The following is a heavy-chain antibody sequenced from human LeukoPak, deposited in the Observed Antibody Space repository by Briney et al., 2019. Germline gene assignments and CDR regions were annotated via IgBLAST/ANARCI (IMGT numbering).Heavy chain of an antibody. J-gene: IGHJ4*02. CDR1: GFTFSNYA. Sequence: GGSLRLSCAASGFTFSNYAMTWVRQAPGRGLEWVSIIGISDNTYYADSVKGRFTISRDSSKNTLYLQMNSLRAEDTAIYYCAKGYDEEGLDYWGQGTLVTVSS. V-gene: IGHV3-23*01. CDR2: IGISDNT. D-gene: IGHD3-3*01. CDR3: AKGYDEEGLDY.